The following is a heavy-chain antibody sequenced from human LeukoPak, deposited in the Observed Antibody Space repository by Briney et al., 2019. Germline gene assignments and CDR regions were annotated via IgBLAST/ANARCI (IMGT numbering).Heavy chain of an antibody. CDR1: GGSISSYY. V-gene: IGHV4-4*07. D-gene: IGHD3-22*01. CDR2: IYTSGST. CDR3: ARDTYYYDSSGYYPNWFDP. Sequence: SETLSLTCTVSGGSISSYYWSWIRQPAGKGLEWIGRIYTSGSTNYNPSLKSRVTMSVDTSKNQFSLKLSSVTAADTAVYYCARDTYYYDSSGYYPNWFDPWGQGTLVTVSS. J-gene: IGHJ5*02.